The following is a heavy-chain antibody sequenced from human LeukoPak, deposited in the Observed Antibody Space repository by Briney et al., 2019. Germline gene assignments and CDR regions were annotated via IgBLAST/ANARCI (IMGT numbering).Heavy chain of an antibody. Sequence: SETLSLTCTVSGGSISSYYWSWIRQPPGKGLEWIGYIYYSGSTNYNPSLKSRVTISVDTSKNQFSLKLSSVTAADTAVYYCARSANYGDYGDLDYWGQGTLVTVSS. CDR2: IYYSGST. V-gene: IGHV4-59*01. CDR1: GGSISSYY. D-gene: IGHD4-17*01. J-gene: IGHJ4*02. CDR3: ARSANYGDYGDLDY.